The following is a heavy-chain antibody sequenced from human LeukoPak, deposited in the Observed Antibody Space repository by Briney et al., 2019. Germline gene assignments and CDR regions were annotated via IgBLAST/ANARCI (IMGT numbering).Heavy chain of an antibody. D-gene: IGHD5-12*01. Sequence: GGSLRLSCAASGFTFSSYSMNWVRQAPGKGLEWVSSISSSGSYVYYADSVKGRFTISRDNAKNSLYLQMNSLRAEDTAVYYCARDGYSGYAFTAFDIWGQGTMVTVSS. J-gene: IGHJ3*02. CDR3: ARDGYSGYAFTAFDI. CDR2: ISSSGSYV. CDR1: GFTFSSYS. V-gene: IGHV3-21*01.